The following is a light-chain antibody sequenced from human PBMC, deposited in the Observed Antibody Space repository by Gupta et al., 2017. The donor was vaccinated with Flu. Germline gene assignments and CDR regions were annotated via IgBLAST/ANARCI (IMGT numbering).Light chain of an antibody. CDR3: MQGTHSIA. V-gene: IGKV2-30*02. CDR1: QSVVHIDGNTY. J-gene: IGKJ5*01. Sequence: DVVMTQSPLSLPVALGQAASISCRSSQSVVHIDGNTYVNWFQQRPGQSPRRLIYEASKRDSGVPDRFSGSASGTDFTLKSSRVEAEDVGVYYCMQGTHSIAFGQGTRVEIK. CDR2: EAS.